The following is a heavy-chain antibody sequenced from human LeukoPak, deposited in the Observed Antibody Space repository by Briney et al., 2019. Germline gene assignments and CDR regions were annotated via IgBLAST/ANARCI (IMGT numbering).Heavy chain of an antibody. Sequence: SETLSLTCTVSSGSINSYYWSWIRQPPGKGLEWIGYIYYSGSTNYNPSLKSQVTISVDTSKNQFSLRLSSVTAADTAVYYCARVTGYMTEDYFDYWGQGTLITVSS. D-gene: IGHD6-13*01. CDR2: IYYSGST. J-gene: IGHJ4*02. CDR1: SGSINSYY. CDR3: ARVTGYMTEDYFDY. V-gene: IGHV4-59*01.